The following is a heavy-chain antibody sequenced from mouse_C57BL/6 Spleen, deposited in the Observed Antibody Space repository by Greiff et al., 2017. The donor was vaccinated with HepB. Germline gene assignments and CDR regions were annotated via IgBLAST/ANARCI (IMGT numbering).Heavy chain of an antibody. CDR2: IDPETGGT. Sequence: VKLQESGAELVRPGASVTLSCKASGYTFTDYEMHWVKQTPVHGLEWIGAIDPETGGTAYNQKFKGKAILTADKSSSTAYMELRSLTSEDSAVYYCTRKYLFAYWGQGTLVTVSA. D-gene: IGHD5-1*01. J-gene: IGHJ3*01. V-gene: IGHV1-15*01. CDR1: GYTFTDYE. CDR3: TRKYLFAY.